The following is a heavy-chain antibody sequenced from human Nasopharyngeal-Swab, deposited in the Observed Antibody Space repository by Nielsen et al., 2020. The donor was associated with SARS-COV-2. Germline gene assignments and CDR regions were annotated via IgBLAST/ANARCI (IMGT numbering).Heavy chain of an antibody. CDR2: ISWNSGSI. CDR1: GFTFDDYA. D-gene: IGHD6-6*01. V-gene: IGHV3-9*01. Sequence: SPKISCAASGFTFDDYAMHWVRQAPGKGLEWVSGISWNSGSIGYADSVKGRFTISRDNAKNSLYLQMNSLRAEDTALYYCAKWGSSSRHFDYWGQGTLVTVSS. CDR3: AKWGSSSRHFDY. J-gene: IGHJ4*02.